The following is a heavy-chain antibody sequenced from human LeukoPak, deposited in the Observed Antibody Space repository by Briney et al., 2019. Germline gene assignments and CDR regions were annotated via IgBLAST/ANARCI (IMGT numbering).Heavy chain of an antibody. CDR2: ISAYDGNT. CDR3: ARVRSIGGDCSDY. J-gene: IGHJ4*02. CDR1: GYTFTSYG. V-gene: IGHV1-18*01. D-gene: IGHD2-21*01. Sequence: VASVTVSCKASGYTFTSYGISWVRQAPGQGLEWMGWISAYDGNTNYAQKLQGRVTMTTDTSTSTAYMELRSLRSDDTAVYYCARVRSIGGDCSDYWGQGTLVTVSS.